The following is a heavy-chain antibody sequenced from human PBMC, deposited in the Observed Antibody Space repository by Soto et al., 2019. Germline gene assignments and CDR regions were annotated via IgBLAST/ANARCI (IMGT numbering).Heavy chain of an antibody. CDR1: GGPFSGYY. CDR2: INHSGST. V-gene: IGHV4-34*01. J-gene: IGHJ5*02. D-gene: IGHD3-9*01. Sequence: LSLTCAVYGGPFSGYYWSWIRQPPGKGLEWIGEINHSGSTNYNPSLKSRVTISVDTSKNQFSLELSSVTAADTAVYYCARGAKYYDILTGYYREGWFDPWGQGTLVTVSS. CDR3: ARGAKYYDILTGYYREGWFDP.